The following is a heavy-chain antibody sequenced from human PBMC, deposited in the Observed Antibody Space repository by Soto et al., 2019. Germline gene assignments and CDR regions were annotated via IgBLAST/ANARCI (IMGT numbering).Heavy chain of an antibody. D-gene: IGHD3-10*01. CDR1: GFTFSSYG. J-gene: IGHJ4*02. Sequence: GGSLRLSCAASGFTFSSYGMHWVRQAPGKGLEWVAVISYDGSNKYYADSVKGRFTISRDNSKNTLYLQMNSLRAEDTAVYYCAKDPRGGLGSYFDYWGQGTLVTVSS. CDR2: ISYDGSNK. V-gene: IGHV3-30*18. CDR3: AKDPRGGLGSYFDY.